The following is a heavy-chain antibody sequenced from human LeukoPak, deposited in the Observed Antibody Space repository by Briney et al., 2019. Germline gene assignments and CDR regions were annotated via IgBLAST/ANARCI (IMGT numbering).Heavy chain of an antibody. CDR1: GFTFSSYA. CDR2: ISGSGGST. D-gene: IGHD4-17*01. V-gene: IGHV3-23*01. CDR3: ANTYGDYLFDY. Sequence: GGSLRLSCAASGFTFSSYAMSWVRQAPGKGLEWVSAISGSGGSTYYADSVKGRFTISRDNSKNTLYLQMDSLRAEDTAVYYCANTYGDYLFDYWGQGTLVTVSS. J-gene: IGHJ4*02.